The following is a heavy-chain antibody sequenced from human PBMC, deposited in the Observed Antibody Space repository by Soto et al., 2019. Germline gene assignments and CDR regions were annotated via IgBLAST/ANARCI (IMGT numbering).Heavy chain of an antibody. CDR2: INPNSGGA. Sequence: QVQLVQSGAEVKKPGASVKVSCKACGYTFTDYYMHWVRQDPGQGLERMGWINPNSGGANYGRRFQGRVTMTRDTSIGTAYMELTRLRHDDPALYYCGGVKERDFVSLPYDSGMDVWAQGSTVTVSS. D-gene: IGHD3-3*01. CDR1: GYTFTDYY. V-gene: IGHV1-2*02. CDR3: GGVKERDFVSLPYDSGMDV. J-gene: IGHJ6*02.